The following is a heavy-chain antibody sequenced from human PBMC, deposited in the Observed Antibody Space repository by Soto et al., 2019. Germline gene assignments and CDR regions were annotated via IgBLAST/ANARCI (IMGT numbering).Heavy chain of an antibody. D-gene: IGHD2-2*02. J-gene: IGHJ4*02. CDR2: INPNSGGT. CDR1: GYTFTGYY. V-gene: IGHV1-2*02. CDR3: ARDRGSPMDRYCSSTSCFTFDY. Sequence: QVQLVQSGAEVKKPGASVKVSCKASGYTFTGYYMHWVRQAPGQGLEWMGWINPNSGGTNYAQKFQGGVTMTRDTSISTAYMELSRLRSDDTAVYYCARDRGSPMDRYCSSTSCFTFDYWGQGTLVTVSS.